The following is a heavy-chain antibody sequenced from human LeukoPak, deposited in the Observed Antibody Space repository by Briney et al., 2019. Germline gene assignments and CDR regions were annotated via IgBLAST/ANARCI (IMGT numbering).Heavy chain of an antibody. Sequence: GGSLRLSCAASGFTFSSYSMNWVRQAPGEGLEWVSSISSSSSYIYYADPVKGRFTISRDNAKNSLYLQMNSLRAEDTAVYYCARVLLWFGESYYGMDVWGKGTTVTVSS. D-gene: IGHD3-10*01. CDR1: GFTFSSYS. J-gene: IGHJ6*04. V-gene: IGHV3-21*01. CDR2: ISSSSSYI. CDR3: ARVLLWFGESYYGMDV.